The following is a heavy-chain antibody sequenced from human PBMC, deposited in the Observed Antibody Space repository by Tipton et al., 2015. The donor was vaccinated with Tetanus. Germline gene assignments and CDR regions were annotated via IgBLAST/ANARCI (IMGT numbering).Heavy chain of an antibody. D-gene: IGHD3-22*01. CDR2: ISGDSSQI. CDR1: GFSLSDYA. J-gene: IGHJ4*02. Sequence: SLRLSCAASGFSLSDYAINWVRQAPGKGLEWVSGISGDSSQIYYANSVRGRFTISRDNSKNTLFLEMNSLRVEDTAVYYCARGIGSGGYYPFDYWGQGTLVTVSS. CDR3: ARGIGSGGYYPFDY. V-gene: IGHV3-23*01.